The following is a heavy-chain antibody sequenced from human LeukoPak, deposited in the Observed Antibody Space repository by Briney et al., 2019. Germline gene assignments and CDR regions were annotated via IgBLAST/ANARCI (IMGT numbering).Heavy chain of an antibody. CDR3: ASQLDTTGYYVAFFDS. D-gene: IGHD3-9*01. Sequence: PSETLSLTCTVSGGSISGSSYYWAWIRQPPGKGLEWIGSIYYSGNAFYNASLKSRVTILVDTSKNQFSLEVDSVTAADTAMYYCASQLDTTGYYVAFFDSWGQGALVTVSS. CDR2: IYYSGNA. V-gene: IGHV4-39*01. CDR1: GGSISGSSYY. J-gene: IGHJ4*02.